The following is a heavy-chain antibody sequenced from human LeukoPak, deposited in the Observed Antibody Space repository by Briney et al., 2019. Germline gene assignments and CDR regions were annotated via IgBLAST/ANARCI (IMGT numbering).Heavy chain of an antibody. D-gene: IGHD2-8*01. CDR3: ARGVRRGTLDAFDI. J-gene: IGHJ3*02. Sequence: GGSLRLSCAASGFTFSMNWVRQAPGKGLEWVSSISSSSTYIYYADSVKGRFTISRDNAKHSLYLQMNSLRAEDTAVYYCARGVRRGTLDAFDIWGQGTMVTVSS. V-gene: IGHV3-21*01. CDR2: ISSSSTYI. CDR1: GFTFS.